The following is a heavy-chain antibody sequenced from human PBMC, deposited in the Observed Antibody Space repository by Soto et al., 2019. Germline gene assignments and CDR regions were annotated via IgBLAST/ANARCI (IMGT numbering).Heavy chain of an antibody. Sequence: GGSMILSCASSGFTFSNALMNLVRQAPGKGLEWVGRIKSKTDGGTTDYAAPVKGRFTISRDDSKNTLYLQMNSLKTEDTAVYYCTTDNCSSTSCYVPPYYYYYYGMDVWGQGTTVTVSS. D-gene: IGHD2-2*01. V-gene: IGHV3-15*07. CDR1: GFTFSNAL. CDR2: IKSKTDGGTT. CDR3: TTDNCSSTSCYVPPYYYYYYGMDV. J-gene: IGHJ6*02.